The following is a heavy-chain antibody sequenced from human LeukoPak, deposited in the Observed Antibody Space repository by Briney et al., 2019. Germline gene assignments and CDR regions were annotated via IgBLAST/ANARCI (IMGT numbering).Heavy chain of an antibody. CDR3: ARDHVVVVPAAIGGYYYGMDV. CDR1: GYTFTSYY. Sequence: ASVKVSCKASGYTFTSYYMHWVRQAPGQGLEWMGIINPSGGSTSYAQKFQGRVTMTRDTSTSTIYMELSRLRSDDTAVYYCARDHVVVVPAAIGGYYYGMDVWGQGTTVTVSS. J-gene: IGHJ6*02. D-gene: IGHD2-2*01. CDR2: INPSGGST. V-gene: IGHV1-46*01.